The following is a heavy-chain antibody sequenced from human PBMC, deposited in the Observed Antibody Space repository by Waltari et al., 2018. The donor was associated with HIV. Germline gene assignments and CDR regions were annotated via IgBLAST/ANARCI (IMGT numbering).Heavy chain of an antibody. V-gene: IGHV4-38-2*01. CDR1: GYSISSGYY. CDR2: IYHSGST. J-gene: IGHJ4*02. Sequence: QVQLQESGPGLVKPSETLSLTCAVSGYSISSGYYWGWLRQPPGKGLEWIGSIYHSGSTYYNPSLKSRVTISVDTSKNQFSLNLSSVTAADTAVYYCARAPSSSWIKIDYWGQGTLVTVSS. D-gene: IGHD6-13*01. CDR3: ARAPSSSWIKIDY.